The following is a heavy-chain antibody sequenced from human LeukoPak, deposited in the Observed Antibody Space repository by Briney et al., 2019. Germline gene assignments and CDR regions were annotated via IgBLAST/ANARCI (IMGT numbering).Heavy chain of an antibody. CDR3: ARDFEAPSKC. Sequence: GGSLRLSCAASGLTFSNYGMHWVRQAPGEGLVWVSRINPDGSRTDYADSVKGRFTISRDNTKDTVDLQMNSLRAEDTAVYYCARDFEAPSKCWGQGNLVTVSS. J-gene: IGHJ4*02. D-gene: IGHD3-9*01. CDR2: INPDGSRT. V-gene: IGHV3-74*01. CDR1: GLTFSNYG.